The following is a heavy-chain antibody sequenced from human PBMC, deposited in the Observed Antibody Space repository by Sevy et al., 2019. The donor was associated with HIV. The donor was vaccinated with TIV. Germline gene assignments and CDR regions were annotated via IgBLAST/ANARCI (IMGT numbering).Heavy chain of an antibody. CDR3: ERRGDNNWFDP. CDR2: ISYTGST. D-gene: IGHD2-15*01. V-gene: IGHV4-39*01. CDR1: GVSISGGAYY. J-gene: IGHJ5*02. Sequence: SETLSLTCTVSGVSISGGAYYWGWIRQPPGKGLEWIGSISYTGSTYYNPSLKSRVTISVDTSKNQFSLKLTSVNAADTAVYYCERRGDNNWFDPWGQGTLVTVSS.